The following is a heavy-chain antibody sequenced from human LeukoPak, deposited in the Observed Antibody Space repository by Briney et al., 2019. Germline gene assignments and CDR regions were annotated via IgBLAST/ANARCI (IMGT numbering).Heavy chain of an antibody. CDR1: GGSVSSGSYY. Sequence: PSETLSLTCTVSGGSVSSGSYYWSWIRQPPGKGLEWIGYVYYSGSTNYNPSLKSRVTISVDTSKNQFSLKLSSVTAADTAVYYCARDAFYSGYPTFDYWGQGTLVTVSS. CDR2: VYYSGST. D-gene: IGHD5-12*01. J-gene: IGHJ4*02. CDR3: ARDAFYSGYPTFDY. V-gene: IGHV4-61*01.